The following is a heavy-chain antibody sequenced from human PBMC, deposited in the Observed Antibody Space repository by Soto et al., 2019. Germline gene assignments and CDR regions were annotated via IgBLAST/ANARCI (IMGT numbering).Heavy chain of an antibody. Sequence: EVQLVESGGGLVQPGGSLRLSCAASGFTFSSYSMNWVRQAPGKGLEWVSYISSSSSTIYYADSVKGRFTISRDNAKTSLYLQMNSLRAEDTAVYYCARANYYGSPGDFDSWGQGTLVTVSS. D-gene: IGHD3-10*01. CDR2: ISSSSSTI. CDR3: ARANYYGSPGDFDS. CDR1: GFTFSSYS. J-gene: IGHJ4*02. V-gene: IGHV3-48*01.